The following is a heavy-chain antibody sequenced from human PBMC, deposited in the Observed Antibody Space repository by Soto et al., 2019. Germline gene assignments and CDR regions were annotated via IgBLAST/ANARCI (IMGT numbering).Heavy chain of an antibody. Sequence: KTSETLSLTCTVSGGSISSYYWSWIRQPPGKGLEWIGYIYYSGSTNYNPSLKSRVTISVDTSKNQFSLKLSSVTAADTAVYYCARRPYSGYSDYWGQGTLVTVSS. CDR3: ARRPYSGYSDY. D-gene: IGHD1-26*01. CDR2: IYYSGST. CDR1: GGSISSYY. J-gene: IGHJ4*02. V-gene: IGHV4-59*08.